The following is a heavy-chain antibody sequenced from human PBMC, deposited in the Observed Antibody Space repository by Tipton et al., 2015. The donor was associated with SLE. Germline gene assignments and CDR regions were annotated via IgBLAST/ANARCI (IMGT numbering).Heavy chain of an antibody. D-gene: IGHD2-15*01. CDR3: VKEESIHYCSGGSCFDY. Sequence: TLSLTCTVSGGSISSSSYYWGWIRQPPGKGLEWIGSIYYSGSAYYNPSLKSRVTISVDTSKNQFSLKLSSVTAADTAVYYCVKEESIHYCSGGSCFDYWGQGTLVTVSS. V-gene: IGHV4-39*02. CDR2: IYYSGSA. CDR1: GGSISSSSYY. J-gene: IGHJ4*02.